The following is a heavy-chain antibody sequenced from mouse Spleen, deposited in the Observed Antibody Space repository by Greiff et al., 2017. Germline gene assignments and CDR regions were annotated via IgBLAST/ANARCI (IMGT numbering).Heavy chain of an antibody. CDR1: GYTFTDYE. J-gene: IGHJ4*01. CDR3: TRWDGSSAFYAMDY. V-gene: IGHV1-15*01. Sequence: QVQLQQSGAELVRPGASVTLSCKASGYTFTDYEMHWVKQTPVHGLEWIGAIDPETGGTAYNQKFKGKAILTADKSSSTAYMELRSLTSEDSAVYYCTRWDGSSAFYAMDYWGQGTSVTVSS. CDR2: IDPETGGT. D-gene: IGHD1-1*01.